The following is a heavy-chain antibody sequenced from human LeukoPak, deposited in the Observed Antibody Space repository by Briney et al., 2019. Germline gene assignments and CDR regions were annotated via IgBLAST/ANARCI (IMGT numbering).Heavy chain of an antibody. CDR3: ARGLSIEGYNFNY. CDR1: GYTFTDYY. V-gene: IGHV1-2*02. Sequence: ASVEVSCQASGYTFTDYYIHWLRQARGQGLEWMGWIIPNNGGTNYAPKFRGRVTVTRDTSISTAYMELSRLRSDDTAVYYCARGLSIEGYNFNYWGQGTLVTVSS. J-gene: IGHJ4*02. CDR2: IIPNNGGT. D-gene: IGHD5-24*01.